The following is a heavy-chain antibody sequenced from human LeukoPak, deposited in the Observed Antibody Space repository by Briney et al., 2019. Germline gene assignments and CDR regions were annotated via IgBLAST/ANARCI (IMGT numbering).Heavy chain of an antibody. CDR3: ARGGYGDFLLFDY. V-gene: IGHV3-48*04. CDR2: ISSSSSTI. J-gene: IGHJ4*02. CDR1: GFTFSSYS. D-gene: IGHD4-17*01. Sequence: GGSLRLSCAASGFTFSSYSMNWVRQAPGKGLEWVSYISSSSSTIYYADSVKGRFTISRDNAKNSLYLQMNSLRAEDTAVYYCARGGYGDFLLFDYWGQGTLVTVSS.